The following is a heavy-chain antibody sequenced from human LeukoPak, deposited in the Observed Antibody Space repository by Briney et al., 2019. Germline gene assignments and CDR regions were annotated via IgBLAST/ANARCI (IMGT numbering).Heavy chain of an antibody. V-gene: IGHV4-31*03. J-gene: IGHJ5*02. Sequence: SETLSLTCTVSGDSFSSRGYSWIRQLPDMGLEWIGYVFSSGKTHYNPSLESRVTISLDTSMNQFSPRLSSVTAADTAVYYCARARTQFSDGSGLNWFDPWGQGTLVTVSS. D-gene: IGHD3-22*01. CDR3: ARARTQFSDGSGLNWFDP. CDR2: VFSSGKT. CDR1: GDSFSSRGY.